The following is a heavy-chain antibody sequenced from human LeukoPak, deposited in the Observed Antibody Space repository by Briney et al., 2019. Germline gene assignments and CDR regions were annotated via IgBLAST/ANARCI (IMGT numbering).Heavy chain of an antibody. J-gene: IGHJ4*02. D-gene: IGHD5-18*01. CDR2: IYYSGST. CDR1: GGSISSSSYY. V-gene: IGHV4-39*01. CDR3: ARVNKYRGHHGGFDY. Sequence: KPSETLSLTCTVSGGSISSSSYYWGWIRQPPGKGLEWIGSIYYSGSTYYNPSLKSRVTISVDTSKNQFSLKLSSVTAADTAVYYCARVNKYRGHHGGFDYWGQGTLVTVSS.